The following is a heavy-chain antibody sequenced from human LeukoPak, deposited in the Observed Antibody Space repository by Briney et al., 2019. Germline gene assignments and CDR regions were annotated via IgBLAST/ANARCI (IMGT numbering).Heavy chain of an antibody. Sequence: GGSLRLSCAASGFTFSSYSMNWVRQAPGKGLEWVSSISSSSSYIYYADSVKGRFTISRDNAKNSLYLQMNSLRAEDTAVYYCAKEQSLGILGYFDYWGQGTLVTVSS. J-gene: IGHJ4*02. D-gene: IGHD7-27*01. CDR2: ISSSSSYI. V-gene: IGHV3-21*01. CDR3: AKEQSLGILGYFDY. CDR1: GFTFSSYS.